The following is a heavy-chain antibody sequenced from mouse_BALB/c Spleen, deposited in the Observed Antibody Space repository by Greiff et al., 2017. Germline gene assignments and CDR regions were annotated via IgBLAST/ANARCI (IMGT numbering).Heavy chain of an antibody. Sequence: EVKLEESGPDLVKPSQSLSLTCTVTGYSITSGYSWHWIRQFPGNKLECMGYIPYSGSTNYNPSLKSRISITRDTSKNQYFLQLNSVTTEDTATYYCARRGGNDAMDNWGQGTSVTVSS. CDR3: ARRGGNDAMDN. J-gene: IGHJ4*01. D-gene: IGHD2-1*01. V-gene: IGHV3-1*02. CDR2: IPYSGST. CDR1: GYSITSGYS.